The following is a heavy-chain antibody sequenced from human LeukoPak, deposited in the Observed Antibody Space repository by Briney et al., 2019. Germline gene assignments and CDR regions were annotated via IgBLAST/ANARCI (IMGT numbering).Heavy chain of an antibody. D-gene: IGHD3-16*01. V-gene: IGHV1-69*04. CDR2: IIPILGIA. Sequence: ASVKVSCKASGGTFSSYAISWVRQAPGQGLEWMGRIIPILGIANYAQKFQGRVTITADKSTSTAYMELSSLRSEDTAVCYCAREGGSSSQTAMDVWGQGTTVTV. J-gene: IGHJ6*02. CDR3: AREGGSSSQTAMDV. CDR1: GGTFSSYA.